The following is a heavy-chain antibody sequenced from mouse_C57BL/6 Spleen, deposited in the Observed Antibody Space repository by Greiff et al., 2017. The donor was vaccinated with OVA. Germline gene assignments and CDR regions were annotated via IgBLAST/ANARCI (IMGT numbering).Heavy chain of an antibody. CDR2: IRNKANGYTT. V-gene: IGHV7-3*01. D-gene: IGHD1-1*01. CDR1: GFTFTDYY. CDR3: ARSITTVVEGFAY. J-gene: IGHJ3*01. Sequence: EVKLVESGGGLVQPGGSLSLSCAASGFTFTDYYMSWVRQPPGKALEWLGFIRNKANGYTTEYSASVKGRFTISRDNSQSILYLQMNALRAEDSATYYCARSITTVVEGFAYWGQGTLVTVSA.